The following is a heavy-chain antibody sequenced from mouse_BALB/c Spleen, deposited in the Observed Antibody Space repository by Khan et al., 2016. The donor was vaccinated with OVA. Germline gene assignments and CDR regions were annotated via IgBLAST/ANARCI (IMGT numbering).Heavy chain of an antibody. V-gene: IGHV1S136*01. J-gene: IGHJ3*01. Sequence: EVQLQESGPEVVKPGASVKMSCKASGYTFTSYVMHWVKQKPGQGLEWIGYIYPFNDATKFNEKFNGKATLTSDKSSSTAYMELSSLTSEDSAGYYCAPVGSYYVSFFYWGQGTLVTVSA. CDR3: APVGSYYVSFFY. CDR1: GYTFTSYV. CDR2: IYPFNDAT. D-gene: IGHD1-1*01.